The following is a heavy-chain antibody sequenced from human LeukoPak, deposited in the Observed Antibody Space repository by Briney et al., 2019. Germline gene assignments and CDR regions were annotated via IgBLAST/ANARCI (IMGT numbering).Heavy chain of an antibody. J-gene: IGHJ4*02. V-gene: IGHV4-4*02. CDR2: ILHIGST. CDR3: LYGGNSGDWVY. Sequence: SETLCLTCAVSGGSISSGNWWSWVRQPPGKGQEWIGEILHIGSTNYNPSLKSRVTMSVDKSNIHFSLKLNSVTAADTAVYYCLYGGNSGDWVYWGQGTLVTVSS. CDR1: GGSISSGNW. D-gene: IGHD4-23*01.